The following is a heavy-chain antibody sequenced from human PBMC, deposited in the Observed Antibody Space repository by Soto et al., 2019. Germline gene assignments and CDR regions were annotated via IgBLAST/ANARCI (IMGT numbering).Heavy chain of an antibody. Sequence: SVKVSGKASGGTCSSYAISWVLQAPGQGLEWMGGIIPIFGTANYAQKFQGRVTITADESTSTAYMELSSLRSEDTAVYYCAREAPRIVGATHFDYWGQGTLVTVSS. V-gene: IGHV1-69*13. CDR2: IIPIFGTA. J-gene: IGHJ4*02. CDR1: GGTCSSYA. D-gene: IGHD1-26*01. CDR3: AREAPRIVGATHFDY.